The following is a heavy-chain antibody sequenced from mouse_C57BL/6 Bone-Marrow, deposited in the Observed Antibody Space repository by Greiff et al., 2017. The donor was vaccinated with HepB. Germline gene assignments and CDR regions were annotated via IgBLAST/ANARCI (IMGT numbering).Heavy chain of an antibody. J-gene: IGHJ2*01. CDR3: ARRGLLRFYYFDY. CDR2: INPGSGGT. V-gene: IGHV1-54*01. D-gene: IGHD1-1*01. CDR1: GYAFTNYL. Sequence: VQLQQSGAELVRPGTSVKVSCKASGYAFTNYLIEWVKQRPGQGLEWIGVINPGSGGTNYNEKFKGKATLTADKSSSTAYMQLSSLTSEDSAVYFCARRGLLRFYYFDYWGQGTTLTVSS.